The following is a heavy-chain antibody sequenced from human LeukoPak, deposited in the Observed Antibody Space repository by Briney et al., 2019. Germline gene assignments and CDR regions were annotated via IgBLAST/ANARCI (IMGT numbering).Heavy chain of an antibody. CDR1: GFTFSSYA. J-gene: IGHJ1*01. CDR2: ISGSGGST. Sequence: PGGSLRLSCAASGFTFSSYAMSWVRQAPGKGLEWVSAISGSGGSTYYADFVKGRFTISRDNSKNTLYLQMNSLRAEDTAVYYCAKDLTYYDSSGYYPAEYFQHWGQGTLVTVSS. V-gene: IGHV3-23*01. CDR3: AKDLTYYDSSGYYPAEYFQH. D-gene: IGHD3-22*01.